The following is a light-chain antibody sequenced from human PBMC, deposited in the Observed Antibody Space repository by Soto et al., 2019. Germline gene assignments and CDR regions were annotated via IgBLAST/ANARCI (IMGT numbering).Light chain of an antibody. CDR2: EVS. J-gene: IGLJ1*01. CDR3: CSYAGSSTS. Sequence: QSVLTQPASVSVSPGQSITISCTGTSSDVGSYNLVSWYQQHPGKAPKLMIYEVSKRPSGVSNRFSGSKSGNTASLTISGLQAEDEADYYCCSYAGSSTSFGTGTKVTVL. V-gene: IGLV2-23*02. CDR1: SSDVGSYNL.